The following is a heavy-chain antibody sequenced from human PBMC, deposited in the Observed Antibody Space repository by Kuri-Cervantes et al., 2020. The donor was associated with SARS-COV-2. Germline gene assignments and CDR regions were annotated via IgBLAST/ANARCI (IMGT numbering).Heavy chain of an antibody. V-gene: IGHV4-38-2*01. J-gene: IGHJ4*02. CDR3: ARGGYSSSWYEGFDY. D-gene: IGHD6-13*01. Sequence: GSLRLSCAVSGYSISSGYYWGWIRQPPGKGLEWIGSIYHSGSTYYNPSLKSRVTISVDTSKNLFSLKLSSVTAADTAVYYCARGGYSSSWYEGFDYWGQGTLVTVSS. CDR2: IYHSGST. CDR1: GYSISSGYY.